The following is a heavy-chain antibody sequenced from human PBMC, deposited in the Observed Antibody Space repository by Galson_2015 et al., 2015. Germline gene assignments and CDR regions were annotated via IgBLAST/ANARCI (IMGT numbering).Heavy chain of an antibody. V-gene: IGHV1-69*02. CDR3: AISWGYFDWLSESLGAFDI. CDR2: IIPILGIA. CDR1: GGTFSSYT. D-gene: IGHD3-9*01. Sequence: SVKVSCKASGGTFSSYTISWVRQAPGQGLEWMGRIIPILGIANYAQKFQGRVTITADKSTSTAYMELSSLRSEDTAVYYCAISWGYFDWLSESLGAFDIWGQGTMVTVSS. J-gene: IGHJ3*02.